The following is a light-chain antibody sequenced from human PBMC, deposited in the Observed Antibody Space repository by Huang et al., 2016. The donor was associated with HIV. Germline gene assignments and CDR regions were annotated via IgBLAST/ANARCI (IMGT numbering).Light chain of an antibody. J-gene: IGKJ1*01. V-gene: IGKV3-20*01. CDR3: QQYGSSGT. Sequence: ENVLTQSPGTLSLSPGERATLSCRASQRVNDNHLAWYQQKPGQAPRLRIYGASTRATGIPDRFRCSGSGTDFTLTIIRLAPEDFAVYYCQQYGSSGTFGQGTRVDI. CDR2: GAS. CDR1: QRVNDNH.